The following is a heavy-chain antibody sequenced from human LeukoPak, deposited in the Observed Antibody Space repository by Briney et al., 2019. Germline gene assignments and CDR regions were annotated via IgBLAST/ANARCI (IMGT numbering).Heavy chain of an antibody. CDR2: ITSSGDGT. CDR1: GFTFSSYA. D-gene: IGHD3-22*01. V-gene: IGHV3-23*01. Sequence: GGSLRLSCAASGFTFSSYAMSWVRQAPGKGLEWVSAITSSGDGTYYADSVKGRFTISRDNSENMLYLQMNSLRVEDTAVYFRAKDRPNYYGSNGHYYRRDGDYWGQGTLVTVSS. CDR3: AKDRPNYYGSNGHYYRRDGDY. J-gene: IGHJ4*02.